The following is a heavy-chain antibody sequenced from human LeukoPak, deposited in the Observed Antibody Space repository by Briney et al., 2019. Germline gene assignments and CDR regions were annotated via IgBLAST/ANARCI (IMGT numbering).Heavy chain of an antibody. CDR2: IIPVFGTA. D-gene: IGHD7-27*01. CDR1: GGTFTSYA. J-gene: IGHJ5*02. CDR3: ARATPGTGDSHLFDP. Sequence: SVKVSCKASGGTFTSYAISCGPHAPGRGLEWMGGIIPVFGTANYAQTFRGRVTITTDESTSTAYIEHSSLRYEDTAVYYCARATPGTGDSHLFDPWGQGTLVTVSS. V-gene: IGHV1-69*05.